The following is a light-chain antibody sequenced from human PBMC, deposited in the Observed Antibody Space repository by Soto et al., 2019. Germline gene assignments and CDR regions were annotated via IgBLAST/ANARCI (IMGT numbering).Light chain of an antibody. CDR3: QSYDISLSVSVV. CDR1: SSNIGAGYD. CDR2: GNT. Sequence: QSGLTQPPSVSGAPGQRVTISCTGSSSNIGAGYDVQWYQQLPGAAPRLLTFGNTNRPSGVPDRFSGSRSGTSASLAISGLQAEDEADYYCQSYDISLSVSVVFGGGTKVTVL. J-gene: IGLJ2*01. V-gene: IGLV1-40*01.